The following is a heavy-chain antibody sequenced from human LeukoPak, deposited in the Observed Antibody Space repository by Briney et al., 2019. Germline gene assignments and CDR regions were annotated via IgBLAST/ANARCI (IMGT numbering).Heavy chain of an antibody. V-gene: IGHV3-74*01. CDR2: INSDGSST. Sequence: GGSLRLSCAASGFTFSSYAMSWVRQAPGEGLVWVSRINSDGSSTSYADSVKGRFTISRDNAKNTLYLQMNSLRAEDTAVYYCARMDRSSSSGDYWGQGTLVTVSS. CDR3: ARMDRSSSSGDY. CDR1: GFTFSSYA. J-gene: IGHJ4*02. D-gene: IGHD6-6*01.